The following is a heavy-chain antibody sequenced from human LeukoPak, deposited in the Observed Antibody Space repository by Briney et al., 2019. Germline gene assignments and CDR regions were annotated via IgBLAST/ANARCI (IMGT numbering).Heavy chain of an antibody. Sequence: PGGSLRLSCAASGFAFNTYSMNWARQAPGKGLEWVSSITSSSTTKYYADSVKGRFTISRDNSKNTLFLQMNSLRAEDTAVYYCAKDDSSGVICDYWGQGALVTVSS. CDR1: GFAFNTYS. D-gene: IGHD3-22*01. CDR2: ITSSSTTK. J-gene: IGHJ4*02. V-gene: IGHV3-48*01. CDR3: AKDDSSGVICDY.